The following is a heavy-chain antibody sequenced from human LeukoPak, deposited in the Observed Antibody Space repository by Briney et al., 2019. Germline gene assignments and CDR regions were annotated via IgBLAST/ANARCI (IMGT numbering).Heavy chain of an antibody. V-gene: IGHV3-23*01. CDR1: GFTFSSYA. CDR2: ISASGGTT. J-gene: IGHJ5*02. Sequence: GGSLRLPCAASGFTFSSYAMSWVRQAPGKGLEWVSAISASGGTTYYADSVKGRFTISRDNSKNTLYLQMSGLRAEDTAVYYCAKEPREYCSSTSCPNWIDPWGQGTLVTVSS. CDR3: AKEPREYCSSTSCPNWIDP. D-gene: IGHD2-2*01.